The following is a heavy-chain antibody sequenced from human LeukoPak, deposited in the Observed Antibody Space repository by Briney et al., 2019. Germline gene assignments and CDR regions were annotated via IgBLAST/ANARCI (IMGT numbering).Heavy chain of an antibody. Sequence: PGGSLRLSCAASGFTFDDYGMSWVRQAAGKGLEWVGFIRSKAYGGTTEYAASVKGRFTILRDDSKRIAYLQMNSLKTEDTAVYYCTRDSLGPGSDWGQGTLVTVSS. V-gene: IGHV3-49*04. J-gene: IGHJ4*02. CDR3: TRDSLGPGSD. CDR2: IRSKAYGGTT. CDR1: GFTFDDYG.